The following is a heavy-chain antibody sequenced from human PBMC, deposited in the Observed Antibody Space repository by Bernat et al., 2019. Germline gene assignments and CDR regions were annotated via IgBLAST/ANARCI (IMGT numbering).Heavy chain of an antibody. CDR2: IYHGGST. CDR1: GYPFTSVYS. CDR3: ARVASSSYGNYYYYYYMDV. V-gene: IGHV4-38-2*01. Sequence: QLHLQEPGPGLVKPSETLSLTCAFPGYPFTSVYSWGWIRQPPGKGLEWIGNIYHGGSTYYNPSLKSRVTISVDTSKNQFSLKLSSVTAADTAVYYCARVASSSYGNYYYYYYMDVWGKGTTVTVSS. D-gene: IGHD6-6*01. J-gene: IGHJ6*03.